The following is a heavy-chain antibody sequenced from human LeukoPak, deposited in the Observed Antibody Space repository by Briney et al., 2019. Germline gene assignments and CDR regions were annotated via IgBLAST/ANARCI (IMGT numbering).Heavy chain of an antibody. Sequence: SETLSLTCTVSGGSVSGYYCSWIRQPAGKGLEWIGRIYSTGSTDYNASLKSRVTMSVDTSKNQFSLKLSSVTAADTAAYYCARMSYDRTGEGRANLYYYYMAVWGKGTTVTVSS. V-gene: IGHV4-4*07. J-gene: IGHJ6*03. CDR1: GGSVSGYY. CDR2: IYSTGST. D-gene: IGHD3-3*01. CDR3: ARMSYDRTGEGRANLYYYYMAV.